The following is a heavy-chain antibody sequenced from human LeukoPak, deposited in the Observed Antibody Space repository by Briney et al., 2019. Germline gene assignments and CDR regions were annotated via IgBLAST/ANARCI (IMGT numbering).Heavy chain of an antibody. CDR2: INSDGSST. Sequence: GESLRLSCAASGFTFSSYWMHWVRQAPGKGLVWVSRINSDGSSTSYADSVKGRFTISRDNAKNTLYLQMNSLRAEDTAVYYCARASYQLQGYFDYWGQGTLVTVSS. D-gene: IGHD2-2*01. V-gene: IGHV3-74*01. J-gene: IGHJ4*02. CDR3: ARASYQLQGYFDY. CDR1: GFTFSSYW.